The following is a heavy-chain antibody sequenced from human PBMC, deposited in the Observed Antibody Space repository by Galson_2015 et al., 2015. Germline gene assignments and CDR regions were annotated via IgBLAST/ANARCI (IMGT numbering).Heavy chain of an antibody. CDR2: ISAYNGNT. V-gene: IGHV1-18*01. Sequence: SVKVSCKASGGTFSSYAISWVRQAPGQGLEWMGWISAYNGNTNYAQKLQGRVTMTTDTSTSTAYMELRSLRSDDTAVYYCARKITSDYWGQGTLVTVSS. J-gene: IGHJ4*02. CDR3: ARKITSDY. CDR1: GGTFSSYA.